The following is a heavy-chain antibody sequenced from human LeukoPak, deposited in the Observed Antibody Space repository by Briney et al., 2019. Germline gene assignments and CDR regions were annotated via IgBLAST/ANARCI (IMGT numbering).Heavy chain of an antibody. CDR3: GKTTVGYSSGQKPAWPVDY. J-gene: IGHJ4*02. CDR1: GFTFGSHA. D-gene: IGHD5-18*01. Sequence: PGGSLRLSCEASGFTFGSHAMYWVRQAPGKGLEWVAGIFDSGGSPHYADSVKGRFTISRDNSRNTVYLQINSLRAEDTAVYYCGKTTVGYSSGQKPAWPVDYWGQGTLVTVSS. V-gene: IGHV3-23*01. CDR2: IFDSGGSP.